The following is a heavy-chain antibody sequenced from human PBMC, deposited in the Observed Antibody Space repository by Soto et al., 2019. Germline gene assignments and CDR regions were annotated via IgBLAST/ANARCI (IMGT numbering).Heavy chain of an antibody. J-gene: IGHJ5*02. CDR1: GFIFSDYA. CDR2: ISGTDGTT. Sequence: EVQLLESGGGLIQPGGSLRLSCATSGFIFSDYAMSWVHQAPGKGLEWVSYISGTDGTTDYADSVKGRFTISRDNSKNTLYLQMIDLRADDTAVYYCTAVTTIRVPWGQGTLVTVSS. D-gene: IGHD4-17*01. CDR3: TAVTTIRVP. V-gene: IGHV3-23*01.